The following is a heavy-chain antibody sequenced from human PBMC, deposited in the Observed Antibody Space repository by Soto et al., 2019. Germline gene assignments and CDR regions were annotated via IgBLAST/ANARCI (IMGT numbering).Heavy chain of an antibody. V-gene: IGHV5-51*01. CDR2: ICPGDSDT. CDR1: GYTFTTYW. J-gene: IGHJ6*02. Sequence: GESLKISCTGSGYTFTTYWIGWVRQMPGEGLEWMGIICPGDSDTRYSPSFQGQVTISADKSISTAYLQWSSLKASDTAMYYCARRGYDYYYGMDVWGQGTTVTVSS. CDR3: ARRGYDYYYGMDV.